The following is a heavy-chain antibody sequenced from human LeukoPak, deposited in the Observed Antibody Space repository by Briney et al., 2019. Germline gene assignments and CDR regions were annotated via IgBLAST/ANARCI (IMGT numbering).Heavy chain of an antibody. CDR2: IYCSGST. CDR1: GGSISSYY. V-gene: IGHV4-59*01. CDR3: ARDTTPKYYYDSSGYYWFGAFDI. J-gene: IGHJ3*02. D-gene: IGHD3-22*01. Sequence: PSETLSLTCTVSGGSISSYYWSWIRQPPGKGLEWIGYIYCSGSTNYNPSLKSRVTISVDTSKNQFSLKLSSVTAADTAVYYCARDTTPKYYYDSSGYYWFGAFDIWGRGTMVTVSS.